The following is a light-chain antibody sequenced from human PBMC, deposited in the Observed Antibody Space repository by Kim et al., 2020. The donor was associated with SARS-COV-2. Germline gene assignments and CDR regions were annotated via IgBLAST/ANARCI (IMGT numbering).Light chain of an antibody. J-gene: IGLJ3*02. CDR3: LLYMGSGKWM. Sequence: QTVVTQEPSLSVSPGGTVTLTCGLSSGSVSTTYFPNWCQQTPGQSPRTLISSTNSRSSGVPDRFSGSILGNKAALTITGAQADDESHYYCLLYMGSGKWMFGGGTQLTVL. CDR1: SGSVSTTYF. CDR2: STN. V-gene: IGLV8-61*01.